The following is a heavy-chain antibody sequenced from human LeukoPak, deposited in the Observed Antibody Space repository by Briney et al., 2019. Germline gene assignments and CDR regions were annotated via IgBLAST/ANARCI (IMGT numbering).Heavy chain of an antibody. V-gene: IGHV3-7*01. Sequence: GGSLRLSCAASGFTFSSHWMSWVRQAPGKGLEWVANIKQDGSEKYYVDSVKGRFTISRDNAKNSLYLQMNSLRAEDTAVYYCARVGSLRSYYYYYYGMDVWGQGTTVTVSS. J-gene: IGHJ6*02. D-gene: IGHD5-12*01. CDR1: GFTFSSHW. CDR3: ARVGSLRSYYYYYYGMDV. CDR2: IKQDGSEK.